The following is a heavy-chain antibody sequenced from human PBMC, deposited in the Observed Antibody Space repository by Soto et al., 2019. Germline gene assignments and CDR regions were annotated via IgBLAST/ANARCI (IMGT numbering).Heavy chain of an antibody. Sequence: QAQVVQSGAEVRKPGSSVKLSCKASEGTFNSYAIAWVRQAPGQGLEWMGGIIPYYNTLNYAQKFQDRVTITADDYTNTVYMELSSRRSDDTAVYFCASGASRWYPYCFASWAQGTLVTVSS. J-gene: IGHJ4*02. CDR3: ASGASRWYPYCFAS. CDR2: IIPYYNTL. D-gene: IGHD6-13*01. CDR1: EGTFNSYA. V-gene: IGHV1-69*01.